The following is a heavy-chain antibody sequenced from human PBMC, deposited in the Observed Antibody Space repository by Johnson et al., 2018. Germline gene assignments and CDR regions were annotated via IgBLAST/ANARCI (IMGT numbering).Heavy chain of an antibody. Sequence: VQLQESGGGLVQPGGSPRLSRAASGFTVSSNYRSWVSQARGKGLEWVPVMYSGGSTYYADPVKGRFTIPRDHSTHSLYLQMNSRRGAVTAVYYCARARSWGIPLYYYYAYMDVWDKWTTVTVS. J-gene: IGHJ6*03. V-gene: IGHV3-66*01. CDR1: GFTVSSNY. CDR3: ARARSWGIPLYYYYAYMDV. D-gene: IGHD3-16*01. CDR2: MYSGGST.